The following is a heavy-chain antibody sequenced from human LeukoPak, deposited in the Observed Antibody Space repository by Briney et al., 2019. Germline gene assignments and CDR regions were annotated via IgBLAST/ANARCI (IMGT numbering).Heavy chain of an antibody. D-gene: IGHD5-18*01. J-gene: IGHJ4*02. CDR1: GGSISSYY. CDR2: IYYSGST. Sequence: PSETLSLTCTVSGGSISSYYWSWIRQPPGKGLEWIGYIYYSGSTNYNPSPKSRVTISVDTSKNQFSLKLSSVTAADTAVYYCARLSVDTAMVIDYWGQGTLVTVSS. CDR3: ARLSVDTAMVIDY. V-gene: IGHV4-59*08.